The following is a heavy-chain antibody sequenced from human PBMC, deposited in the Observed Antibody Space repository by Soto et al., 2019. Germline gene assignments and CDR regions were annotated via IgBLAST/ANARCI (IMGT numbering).Heavy chain of an antibody. D-gene: IGHD3-16*01. CDR1: GGSIRSGSHY. J-gene: IGHJ4*02. V-gene: IGHV4-31*03. CDR3: AREGGDGIDY. Sequence: SETLSLTCTVSGGSIRSGSHYWSWIRQHPGKGLEWIGYIYYSGSTYYNPSLKSRITISISTSKNQFSLKLTSVTAADTAVYYCAREGGDGIDYWGQGALVTVSS. CDR2: IYYSGST.